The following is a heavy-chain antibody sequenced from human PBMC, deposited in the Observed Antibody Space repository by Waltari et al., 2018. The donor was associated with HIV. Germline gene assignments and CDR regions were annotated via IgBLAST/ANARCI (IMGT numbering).Heavy chain of an antibody. J-gene: IGHJ6*02. D-gene: IGHD3-10*01. Sequence: QAQLVESGGGVVQPGRSLRLSCSASGFTFSSYAIHWVRQAPGKGVEWVAVISYDGSNKLCADSVKGRFTISRDISENTLFLQMDSLRAEDTAVYYCARERGSFASFFYGLDVWGQGTTVSVSS. V-gene: IGHV3-30*01. CDR3: ARERGSFASFFYGLDV. CDR2: ISYDGSNK. CDR1: GFTFSSYA.